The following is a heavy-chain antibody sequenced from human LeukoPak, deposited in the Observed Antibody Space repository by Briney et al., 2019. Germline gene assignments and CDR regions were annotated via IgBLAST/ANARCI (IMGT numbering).Heavy chain of an antibody. D-gene: IGHD6-6*01. V-gene: IGHV3-30-3*01. Sequence: QPGGSLRLSCAASGFTFSSYAMHWVRQAPGKGLEWVAVISYDGSNKYYADSVKGRFTISRDNAKNSLYLQMNSLRAEDTAVYYCARGGHSSIAARPAPHDAFDIWGQGTMVTVSS. CDR3: ARGGHSSIAARPAPHDAFDI. CDR2: ISYDGSNK. J-gene: IGHJ3*02. CDR1: GFTFSSYA.